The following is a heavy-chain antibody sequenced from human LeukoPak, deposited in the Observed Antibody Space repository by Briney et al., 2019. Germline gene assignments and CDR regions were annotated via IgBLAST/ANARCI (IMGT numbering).Heavy chain of an antibody. CDR1: GYTFTGYY. CDR2: INPNSGGT. V-gene: IGHV1-2*02. D-gene: IGHD3-10*01. CDR3: ARAVLTTMVRGVIESNWFDP. Sequence: ASVKVSCKASGYTFTGYYMHWVRQAPGQGLGWMGWINPNSGGTNYAQKFQGRVTMTRDTSISTAYMELSRLRSDDTAVYYCARAVLTTMVRGVIESNWFDPWGQGTLVTVSS. J-gene: IGHJ5*02.